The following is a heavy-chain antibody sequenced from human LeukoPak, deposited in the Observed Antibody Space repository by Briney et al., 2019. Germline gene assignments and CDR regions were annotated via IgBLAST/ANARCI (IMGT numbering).Heavy chain of an antibody. Sequence: GGSLRLSCAASGFTFSAYSMNWVRQAPGKGGEWGSHIYPSSTTIYYADSVRGRFTISRDNAKNSLYLQMNSLRDEDTAVYYCARAQDPTILSYFDYWGQGTLVTVSS. CDR1: GFTFSAYS. D-gene: IGHD5-24*01. CDR2: IYPSSTTI. V-gene: IGHV3-48*02. J-gene: IGHJ4*02. CDR3: ARAQDPTILSYFDY.